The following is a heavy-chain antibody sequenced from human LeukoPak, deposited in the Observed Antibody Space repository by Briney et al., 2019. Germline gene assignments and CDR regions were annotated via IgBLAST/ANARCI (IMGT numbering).Heavy chain of an antibody. CDR1: GGTFSSYA. CDR2: IIPIFGTA. Sequence: SVKVSCKASGGTFSSYAISWVRQAPGQGLEWMGGIIPIFGTANYAQKFQGRVTITADESTSTAYMELSSLRSEDTAVYYCARALYGGNFGYAFDIWGQGTMVIVSS. CDR3: ARALYGGNFGYAFDI. V-gene: IGHV1-69*13. J-gene: IGHJ3*02. D-gene: IGHD4-23*01.